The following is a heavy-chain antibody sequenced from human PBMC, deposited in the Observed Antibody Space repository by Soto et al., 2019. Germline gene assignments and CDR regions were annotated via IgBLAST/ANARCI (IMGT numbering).Heavy chain of an antibody. V-gene: IGHV3-48*03. D-gene: IGHD6-13*01. CDR1: GYTFNSHE. CDR2: VSGSGTT. CDR3: ARGGIH. J-gene: IGHJ4*02. Sequence: GGSLRLSCVASGYTFNSHEMNWIRQTPGKRLEWISSVSGSGTTKYADSVKGRFTISRDNAHKSIYLQMNSLRVEDTGVYYCARGGIHWGQGALVTVSS.